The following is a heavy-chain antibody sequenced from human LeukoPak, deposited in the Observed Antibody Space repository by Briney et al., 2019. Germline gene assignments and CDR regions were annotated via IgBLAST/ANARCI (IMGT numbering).Heavy chain of an antibody. D-gene: IGHD3-10*01. CDR3: AKRSIMTTVRGVISPFDL. V-gene: IGHV3-23*01. CDR1: GFTFTSYA. Sequence: PGGSLRLSCAASGFTFTSYAMTWLRRAPGKGLEWVSTISGSGGSTYYADSVKGRFTISRDSSTDTLSLQMNSLRVEDTATYYCAKRSIMTTVRGVISPFDLWGQGTLVTVSS. J-gene: IGHJ4*02. CDR2: ISGSGGST.